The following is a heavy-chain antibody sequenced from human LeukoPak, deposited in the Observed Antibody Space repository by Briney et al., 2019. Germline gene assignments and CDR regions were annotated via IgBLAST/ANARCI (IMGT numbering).Heavy chain of an antibody. Sequence: PSETLSLTCTVSGGSISSGGYYWSWIRQPPGKGLEWIGYIYHSGSTYYNPSLKSRVTISEDTSKNQFSLKLSSVTAADTAVYYCAREGEPRSHSSSWYKPHYFDYWGQGTLVTVSS. CDR3: AREGEPRSHSSSWYKPHYFDY. V-gene: IGHV4-30-2*01. J-gene: IGHJ4*02. CDR2: IYHSGST. D-gene: IGHD6-13*01. CDR1: GGSISSGGYY.